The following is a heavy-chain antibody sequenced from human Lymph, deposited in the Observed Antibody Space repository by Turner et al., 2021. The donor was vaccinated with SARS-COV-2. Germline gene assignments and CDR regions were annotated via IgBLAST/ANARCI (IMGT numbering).Heavy chain of an antibody. CDR1: GIIVSRNY. V-gene: IGHV3-53*02. CDR3: ARDLGTYGMDV. Sequence: VLLVVTGVGLIQPGGSLRLSCAASGIIVSRNYMNWVRQAPGKGLEWVSVIYSGGTTYYADSVKGRYTISRDNSKNTLYLQMNSLRVEETAVYYCARDLGTYGMDVWGKGTTVTVSS. D-gene: IGHD6-13*01. CDR2: IYSGGTT. J-gene: IGHJ6*04.